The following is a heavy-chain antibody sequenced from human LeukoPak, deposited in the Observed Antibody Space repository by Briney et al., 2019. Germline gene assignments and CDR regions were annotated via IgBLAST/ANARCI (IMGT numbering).Heavy chain of an antibody. D-gene: IGHD3-10*01. J-gene: IGHJ4*02. V-gene: IGHV3-23*01. Sequence: GGSLRLSCAGSEFTLSSYAMSWVRQAPGKGLEWVSGISGSGASTYYADSVKGRFTISRDNSKNTVYLQMNSLRAEDTAVYYCARHQAYYYASGTYYRLDYWGQGTLVTVSS. CDR1: EFTLSSYA. CDR3: ARHQAYYYASGTYYRLDY. CDR2: ISGSGAST.